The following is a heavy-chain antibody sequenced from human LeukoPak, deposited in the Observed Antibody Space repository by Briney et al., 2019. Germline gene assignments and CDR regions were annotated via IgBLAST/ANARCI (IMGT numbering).Heavy chain of an antibody. J-gene: IGHJ4*02. CDR3: ARKSGSYYGGGIDY. Sequence: SETLSLTCTVSGGSISSYYWSWIRQPPGKGLEWVGYIFYSGSTNYNPSLKSRVTISVDTSKNQFSLKLSSVTAADTAVYYCARKSGSYYGGGIDYWGQGTLVTVSS. V-gene: IGHV4-59*01. D-gene: IGHD1-26*01. CDR2: IFYSGST. CDR1: GGSISSYY.